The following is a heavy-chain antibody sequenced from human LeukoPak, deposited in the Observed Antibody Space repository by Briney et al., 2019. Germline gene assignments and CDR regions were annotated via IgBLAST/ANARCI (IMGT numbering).Heavy chain of an antibody. D-gene: IGHD5-18*01. CDR2: INHSGST. CDR3: ARGGWRWIQLWPYPRLFDH. V-gene: IGHV4-34*01. Sequence: PSETLSLTCAVYGGSFSGYYWSWIRQPPGKGLEWIGEINHSGSTNYNPSLKSRVTISVDTSKNQFSLKLSSVTAADTAVYYCARGGWRWIQLWPYPRLFDHWGQGTLVTVSS. J-gene: IGHJ4*02. CDR1: GGSFSGYY.